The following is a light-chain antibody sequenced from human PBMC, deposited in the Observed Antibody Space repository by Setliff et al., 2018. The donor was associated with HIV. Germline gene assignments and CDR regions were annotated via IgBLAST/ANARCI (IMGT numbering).Light chain of an antibody. CDR2: EVT. CDR1: SSDVGCYNL. J-gene: IGLJ3*02. Sequence: QSVLTQPASVSGSPGQSITISCTGTSSDVGCYNLVSWYQQHPGKAPKLIIYEVTNRPSGVSNRFSGSKSGDTASLTVSGLQAEDEADYYCTSYTSDNTPVFGGGTKVTVL. CDR3: TSYTSDNTPV. V-gene: IGLV2-14*02.